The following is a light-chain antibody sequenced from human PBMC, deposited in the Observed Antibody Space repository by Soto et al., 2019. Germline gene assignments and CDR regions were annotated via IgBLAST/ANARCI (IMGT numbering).Light chain of an antibody. CDR3: QQFDTTSRT. Sequence: DIQMTQSPSTLSASVGDTVTITCRASQSIDRSLAWYQHKPGQAPKLLIYKASDLQRGVPSRFSGSGSGTEFTLTISSLQPDDLATYYCQQFDTTSRTFGQGTKVEIK. V-gene: IGKV1-5*03. J-gene: IGKJ1*01. CDR1: QSIDRS. CDR2: KAS.